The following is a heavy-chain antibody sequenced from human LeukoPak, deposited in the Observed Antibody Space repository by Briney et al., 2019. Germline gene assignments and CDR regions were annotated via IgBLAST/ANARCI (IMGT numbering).Heavy chain of an antibody. CDR3: ARVPRGAGALDY. D-gene: IGHD3-10*01. J-gene: IGHJ4*02. CDR1: GFTFSSYAM. CDR2: VYHRGNT. V-gene: IGHV4-4*02. Sequence: GSLRLSCVASGFTFSSYAMSWVRQTPGKGLEWIGEVYHRGNTNYNPSLKSRATVSVDKSKNQFSLKLNSVTAADTAVYYCARVPRGAGALDYWGQGTLVTVSS.